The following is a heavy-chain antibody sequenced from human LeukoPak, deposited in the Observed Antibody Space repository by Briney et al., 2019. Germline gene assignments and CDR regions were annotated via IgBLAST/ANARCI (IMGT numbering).Heavy chain of an antibody. CDR1: GFTLNDAW. J-gene: IGHJ4*02. D-gene: IGHD5-18*01. Sequence: PGGSLRLSCAASGFTLNDAWMSWVRQAPGKGLEWVGRIKSKINGGTTEYAAPVKGRFTISRDESKKTLYLQMSSLKTEDTAVYYCTIYSHGASAYWGQGTLVTVSS. V-gene: IGHV3-15*01. CDR3: TIYSHGASAY. CDR2: IKSKINGGTT.